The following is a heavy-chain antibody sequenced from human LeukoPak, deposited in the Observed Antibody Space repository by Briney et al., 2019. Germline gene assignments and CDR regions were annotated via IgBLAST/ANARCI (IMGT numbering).Heavy chain of an antibody. J-gene: IGHJ4*02. Sequence: ASVKVSCKASGGTFSSYTITWVRQAPGQGLEWMGGIIPIFGSANYAQKFQGRVTITADESTSTVYMELRSLRSDDTAVYYCARGSRYSSGWYFGYWGQETLVTVSS. CDR1: GGTFSSYT. CDR3: ARGSRYSSGWYFGY. CDR2: IIPIFGSA. D-gene: IGHD6-19*01. V-gene: IGHV1-69*13.